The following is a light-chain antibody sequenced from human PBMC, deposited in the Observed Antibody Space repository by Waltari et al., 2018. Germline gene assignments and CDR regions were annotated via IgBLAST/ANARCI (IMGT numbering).Light chain of an antibody. V-gene: IGKV1-5*03. CDR3: QQYYHLYPYA. J-gene: IGKJ2*01. CDR2: RAS. Sequence: DFQMTQSPSPLSASLVARVTITCRASQTIDVWLAWYQHKAGKAPELLISRASDLQSGVPSRFSGSGSGTEFSLTINNLQPDDFATYYCQQYYHLYPYAFGQGTKLEIK. CDR1: QTIDVW.